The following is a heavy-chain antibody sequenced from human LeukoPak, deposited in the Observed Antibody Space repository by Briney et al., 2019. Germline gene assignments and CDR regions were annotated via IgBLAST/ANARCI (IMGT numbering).Heavy chain of an antibody. Sequence: GGSLRLSCAASGFTFSGYWMYWVRQAPGKGLEWVANIMPDGSARFYVDSVKGRFTISRDNAKNSLYLQMNSLRVEDTAVYYCASMSSPYSIGDYWGQGTLVTVSS. CDR3: ASMSSPYSIGDY. J-gene: IGHJ4*02. CDR1: GFTFSGYW. CDR2: IMPDGSAR. D-gene: IGHD3-22*01. V-gene: IGHV3-7*01.